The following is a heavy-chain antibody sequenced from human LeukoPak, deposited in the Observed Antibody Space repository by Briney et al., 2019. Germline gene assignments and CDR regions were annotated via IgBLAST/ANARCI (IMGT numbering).Heavy chain of an antibody. V-gene: IGHV4-34*01. J-gene: IGHJ6*02. CDR3: ARGAGNYYFYGMDV. CDR1: GGSFSGYY. Sequence: SETLSLTCAVYGGSFSGYYWSWIRQPPGKGLEWLGEINHSGSTNYNPSLKSRVTISVDTSKNQFSLKLSSVTAADTAVYYCARGAGNYYFYGMDVWGQGTTVTVSS. CDR2: INHSGST.